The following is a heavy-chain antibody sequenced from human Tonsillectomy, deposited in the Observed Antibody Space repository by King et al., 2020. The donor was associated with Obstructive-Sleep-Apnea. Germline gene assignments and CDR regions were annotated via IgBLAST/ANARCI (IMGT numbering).Heavy chain of an antibody. D-gene: IGHD3-10*01. CDR3: ARERYGSGRMGLGDY. V-gene: IGHV3-30-3*01. J-gene: IGHJ4*02. CDR2: ISYDGSNK. Sequence: VQLVESGGGVVQPGRSLRLSCAASGFTFSSYAMHWVRQAPGKGLEWVAVISYDGSNKYYADSVKGRFTISRDNSKNTLYLQMNSLRAEDTAVYYCARERYGSGRMGLGDYWGQGTLVTVSS. CDR1: GFTFSSYA.